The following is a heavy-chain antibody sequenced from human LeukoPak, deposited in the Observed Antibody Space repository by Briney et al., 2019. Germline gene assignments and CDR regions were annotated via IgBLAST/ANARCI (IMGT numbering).Heavy chain of an antibody. CDR1: GFTFSSFA. J-gene: IGHJ4*02. V-gene: IGHV3-23*01. Sequence: GGSLRLSCAASGFTFSSFAMSWVRQAPGKGLESVSVISGAGGSTYYADSVKGLFTISRDNSKNTLYLQMNSLRAEDTAVYYCAKGHSDYGTGFDLWGQGTLVTVSS. D-gene: IGHD4-17*01. CDR2: ISGAGGST. CDR3: AKGHSDYGTGFDL.